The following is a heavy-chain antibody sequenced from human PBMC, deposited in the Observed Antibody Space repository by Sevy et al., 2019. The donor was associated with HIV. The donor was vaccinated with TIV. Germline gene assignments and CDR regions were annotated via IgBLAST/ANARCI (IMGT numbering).Heavy chain of an antibody. J-gene: IGHJ3*02. V-gene: IGHV3-21*01. CDR2: ISSSSSYI. CDR1: GFTFSSYS. CDR3: AREGFTAVAGTDAFDI. Sequence: GGSLRLSCAASGFTFSSYSMNWVRQAPGKGLEWVSSISSSSSYIYYAHSVKGRFTISRDNAKNSLYLQMNSLRAEDTAVYYCAREGFTAVAGTDAFDIWGQGTMVTVSS. D-gene: IGHD6-19*01.